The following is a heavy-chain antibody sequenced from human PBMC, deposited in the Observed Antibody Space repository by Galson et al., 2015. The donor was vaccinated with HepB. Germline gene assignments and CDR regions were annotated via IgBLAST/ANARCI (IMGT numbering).Heavy chain of an antibody. CDR2: IIPIFGRG. CDR3: ATGGECSGGSCHEGH. Sequence: SVKVSCKASGYTFTSYDINWVRQATGQGLEWMGGIIPIFGRGNYARKFQGRVTITADKLTSTTYMELRSLRSEDTAVYYCATGGECSGGSCHEGHWGQGTLVTVSS. V-gene: IGHV1-69*06. D-gene: IGHD2-15*01. J-gene: IGHJ4*02. CDR1: GYTFTSYD.